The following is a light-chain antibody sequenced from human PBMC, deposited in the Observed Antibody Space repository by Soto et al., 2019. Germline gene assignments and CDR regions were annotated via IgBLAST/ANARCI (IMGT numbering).Light chain of an antibody. CDR1: SSNVGNNY. J-gene: IGLJ2*01. CDR3: GAWDSSLSAGV. Sequence: QAVVTQPPSVSAAPGQKVTISCSGSSSNVGNNYVSWYQQLPGTAPKLLIYDNDKRPSGIPDRFSGSKSGASATLGITGRQTGDEADYYCGAWDSSLSAGVFGGGTKLTVL. CDR2: DND. V-gene: IGLV1-51*01.